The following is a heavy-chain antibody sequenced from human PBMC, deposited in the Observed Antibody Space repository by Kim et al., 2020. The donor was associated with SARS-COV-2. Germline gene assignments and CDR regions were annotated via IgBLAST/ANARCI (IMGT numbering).Heavy chain of an antibody. V-gene: IGHV4-59*01. J-gene: IGHJ3*02. D-gene: IGHD3-10*01. Sequence: PSLKSRVAISINTSKKQFSLKLGSVTTADTAVYYCARDDRGVDGSDAFDIWGQGTMVTVSS. CDR3: ARDDRGVDGSDAFDI.